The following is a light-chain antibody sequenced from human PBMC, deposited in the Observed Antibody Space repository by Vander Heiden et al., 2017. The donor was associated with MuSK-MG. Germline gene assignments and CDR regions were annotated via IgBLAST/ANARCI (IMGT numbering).Light chain of an antibody. CDR3: QQLNSYPPEFT. V-gene: IGKV1-9*01. J-gene: IGKJ3*01. Sequence: DIQLTQSPSFLSASVGDRVTITCRASQVISSFLAWYQQKPGKAPKLLIYAASTLQSGVPSRFSGSGSGTEFTLTISSLQPEDFATYYCQQLNSYPPEFTFGPGTKVDIK. CDR1: QVISSF. CDR2: AAS.